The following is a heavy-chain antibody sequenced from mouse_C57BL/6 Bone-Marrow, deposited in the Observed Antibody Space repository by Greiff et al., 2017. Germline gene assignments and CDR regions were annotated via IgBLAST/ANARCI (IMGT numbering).Heavy chain of an antibody. CDR3: ARWDYDGYAMDY. J-gene: IGHJ4*01. CDR2: INPNNGGT. CDR1: GYTFTDYY. D-gene: IGHD2-4*01. V-gene: IGHV1-26*01. Sequence: EVKLQQSGPELVKPGASVKISCKASGYTFTDYYMNWVKQSHGKSLEWIGDINPNNGGTSYNQKFKGKATLTVDKSSSTAYMELRSLTSEDSAVYYCARWDYDGYAMDYWGQGTSVTVSS.